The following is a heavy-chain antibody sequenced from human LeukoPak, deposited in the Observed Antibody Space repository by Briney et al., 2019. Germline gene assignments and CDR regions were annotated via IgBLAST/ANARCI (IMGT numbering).Heavy chain of an antibody. CDR2: IKHDGSEQ. CDR1: GFIFTSNR. CDR3: TRGLGEHGGVSDR. Sequence: GGSLRLSCAASGFIFTSNRMNWVRQAPGKGLEWVANIKHDGSEQIYVDSVKGRFTISRDNAKDSVYLQMNSLRAEDTAVYYCTRGLGEHGGVSDRWGQGTLVIVSS. D-gene: IGHD3-16*01. J-gene: IGHJ5*02. V-gene: IGHV3-7*01.